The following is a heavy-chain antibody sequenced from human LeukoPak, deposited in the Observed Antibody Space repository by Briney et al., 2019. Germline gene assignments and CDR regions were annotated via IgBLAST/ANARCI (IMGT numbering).Heavy chain of an antibody. D-gene: IGHD2-8*02. CDR2: INFSGGRT. J-gene: IGHJ4*02. CDR3: ASRHCSGENCYAGPLDF. CDR1: GFTFSRSA. V-gene: IGHV3-23*01. Sequence: PGGSLRLSCAASGFTFSRSAMSWVRQAPGKGLEWVSGINFSGGRTYYADSVKGRFTISRDNSKNTLYLQMNNLRGEDTAVYYCASRHCSGENCYAGPLDFWGQGIQVTVSS.